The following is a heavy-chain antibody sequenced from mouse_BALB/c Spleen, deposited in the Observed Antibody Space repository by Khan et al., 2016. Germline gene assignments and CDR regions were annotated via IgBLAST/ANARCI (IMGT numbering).Heavy chain of an antibody. CDR3: ARGRRPYWYFDV. CDR2: INTYNGEP. J-gene: IGHJ1*01. D-gene: IGHD2-12*01. V-gene: IGHV9-1*02. Sequence: QIQLVQSGPELKKPGETVKISCKASGYSFTNYGMNWVKQAPGKGLKWMGWINTYNGEPTYADDFKGRFALSLETSGRTAFLQINNLKNEDMATYFCARGRRPYWYFDVWGAGTTVTVSS. CDR1: GYSFTNYG.